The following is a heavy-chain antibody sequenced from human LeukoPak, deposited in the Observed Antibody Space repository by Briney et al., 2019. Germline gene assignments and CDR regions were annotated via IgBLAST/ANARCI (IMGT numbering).Heavy chain of an antibody. CDR1: GYSFRSYG. V-gene: IGHV1-18*01. CDR3: ARGTSSYSDYNTFDY. D-gene: IGHD4-11*01. J-gene: IGHJ4*02. Sequence: ASVKVSCKASGYSFRSYGITWVRQAPGQGLEWMGWISVYNVKTHYAQNLQGRVSMTTDISTSTAYMELRSLRSDDTAVYYCARGTSSYSDYNTFDYWGQGTLVSVSS. CDR2: ISVYNVKT.